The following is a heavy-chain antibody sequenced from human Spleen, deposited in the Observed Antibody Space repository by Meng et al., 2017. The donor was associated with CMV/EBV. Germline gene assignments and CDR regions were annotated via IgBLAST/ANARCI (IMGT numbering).Heavy chain of an antibody. CDR2: IIPIFGTA. Sequence: TFSSYAISWVRQAPGQGLEWMGGIIPIFGTANYAQKFQGRVTITTDESTSTAYMELSSLRSEDTAVYYCATTPTFDFWSGYYYYFDYWGQGTLVTVSS. CDR3: ATTPTFDFWSGYYYYFDY. V-gene: IGHV1-69*05. D-gene: IGHD3-3*01. J-gene: IGHJ4*02. CDR1: TFSSYA.